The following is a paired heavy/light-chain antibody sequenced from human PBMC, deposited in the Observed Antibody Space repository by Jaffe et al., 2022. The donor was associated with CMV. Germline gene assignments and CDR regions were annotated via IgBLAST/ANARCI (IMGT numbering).Heavy chain of an antibody. CDR3: ARDRWAVVAATTYFDY. D-gene: IGHD1-26*01. Sequence: QVQLVESGGGVVQPGKSLRLSCAASGFTFSNYGMHWVRQAPGKGLEWVAVISYDGSIKYYADSVKGRFTISRDNSKNTLYLQMNSLRAEDTAVYYCARDRWAVVAATTYFDYWGQGTLVTVSS. J-gene: IGHJ4*02. CDR2: ISYDGSIK. CDR1: GFTFSNYG. V-gene: IGHV3-30*03.
Light chain of an antibody. Sequence: DIQMTQSPSSLSASVGDRVTITCRASQSISSYLNWYQQKPGKAPKLLIYAASSLQSGVPSRFSGSVSGTDFTLTISSLQPEDFATYYCQQSYSTPLLTFGGGTKVEIK. CDR2: AAS. CDR1: QSISSY. CDR3: QQSYSTPLLT. J-gene: IGKJ4*01. V-gene: IGKV1-39*01.